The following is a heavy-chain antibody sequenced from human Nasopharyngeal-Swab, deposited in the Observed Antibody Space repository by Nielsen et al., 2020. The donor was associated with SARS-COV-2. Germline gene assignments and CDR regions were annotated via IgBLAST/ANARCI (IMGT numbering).Heavy chain of an antibody. J-gene: IGHJ6*03. CDR3: ATVNVVTATLRHYYDMDV. D-gene: IGHD4-23*01. Sequence: WVRQAPGQGLEGVGGCDPEDGETIYAQKFQGRVTMTEDTSTDTAYMELSSLRSEDTAVYYCATVNVVTATLRHYYDMDVWGKGTTVTVSS. CDR2: CDPEDGET. V-gene: IGHV1-24*01.